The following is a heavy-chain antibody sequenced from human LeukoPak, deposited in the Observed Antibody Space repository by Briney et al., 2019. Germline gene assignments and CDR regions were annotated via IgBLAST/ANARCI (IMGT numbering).Heavy chain of an antibody. CDR2: ISWNSGKI. CDR1: GFTFDDYA. V-gene: IGHV3-9*01. J-gene: IGHJ4*02. D-gene: IGHD3-9*01. Sequence: GGSLRLSCAASGFTFDDYAMHWVRHAPGKGLEWVSGISWNSGKIDYADSVKGRFTISRDNAKNSLYLQMNSLRPEDTALYYCAKAYYDISTGYYFFDYWGQGTLVTVSS. CDR3: AKAYYDISTGYYFFDY.